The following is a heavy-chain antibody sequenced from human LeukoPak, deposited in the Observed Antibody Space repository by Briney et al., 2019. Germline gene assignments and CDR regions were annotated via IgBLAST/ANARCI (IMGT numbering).Heavy chain of an antibody. CDR1: GFTFGNYA. D-gene: IGHD5-12*01. Sequence: GGSLRLSCAASGFTFGNYAMSWVRRAPGKGLDWVSAISGPAFTTYYADSVKGRFTVSRDTSKNMVYLQMNSLRAEDTAVYYCARVGGYERGYFDYWGQGILVTVSS. J-gene: IGHJ4*02. CDR3: ARVGGYERGYFDY. V-gene: IGHV3-23*01. CDR2: ISGPAFTT.